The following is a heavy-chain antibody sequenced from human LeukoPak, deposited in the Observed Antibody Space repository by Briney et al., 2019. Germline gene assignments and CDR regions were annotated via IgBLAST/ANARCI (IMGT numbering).Heavy chain of an antibody. Sequence: GASVKVSCKASGYTFTSYGISWVRQAPGQGLEWMGWINPNSGGTNYAQKFQGRVTMTRDTSISTAYMELSRLRSDDTAVYYCARDDSCSSTSCYADYWGQGTLVTVSS. CDR2: INPNSGGT. V-gene: IGHV1-2*02. CDR3: ARDDSCSSTSCYADY. J-gene: IGHJ4*02. D-gene: IGHD2-2*01. CDR1: GYTFTSYG.